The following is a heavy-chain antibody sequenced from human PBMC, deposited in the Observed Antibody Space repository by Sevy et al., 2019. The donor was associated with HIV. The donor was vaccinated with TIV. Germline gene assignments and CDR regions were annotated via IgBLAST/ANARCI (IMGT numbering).Heavy chain of an antibody. CDR3: ARVGRGDWLFFDY. CDR1: GGSINDYY. J-gene: IGHJ4*02. CDR2: IYFGGNT. Sequence: SETLSLTCTVSGGSINDYYWSWVRQPPGKGLDWIGYIYFGGNTDYNPSLKSRVTISVDTSKNQFSLRLSSVTAADTAVYYCARVGRGDWLFFDYWGLGTLVTVSS. V-gene: IGHV4-59*01. D-gene: IGHD3-22*01.